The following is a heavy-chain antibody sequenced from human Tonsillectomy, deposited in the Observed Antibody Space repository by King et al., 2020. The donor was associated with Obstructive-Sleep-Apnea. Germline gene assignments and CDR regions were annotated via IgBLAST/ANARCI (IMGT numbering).Heavy chain of an antibody. CDR1: GGSIGSSSYY. Sequence: QLQESGPGLVKPSETLSLTCTVSGGSIGSSSYYWGWIRQPPGKGLEGIGSINYSGSTYYNPSLRSRVSISVDTSKNQLSLRLTSVTAADTAVYYCARLDIEYSYRYGMDVWGQGTTVTVSS. CDR2: INYSGST. CDR3: ARLDIEYSYRYGMDV. J-gene: IGHJ6*02. D-gene: IGHD2-2*03. V-gene: IGHV4-39*07.